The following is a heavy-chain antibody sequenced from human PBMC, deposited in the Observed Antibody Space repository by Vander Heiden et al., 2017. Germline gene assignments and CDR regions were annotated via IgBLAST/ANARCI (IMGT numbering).Heavy chain of an antibody. V-gene: IGHV4-39*01. CDR3: ARPTAGY. CDR2: MFYTGST. CDR1: VGSISSSSHF. J-gene: IGHJ4*02. Sequence: QLQLQESGPGLVKSSETLSLTCSVSVGSISSSSHFWGWIRQSPGKGLEWIGSMFYTGSTYYNPSLQSRVTISVDMSKNQFSLRLTSVTAADTGVYYCARPTAGYWGQGTRVTVSS.